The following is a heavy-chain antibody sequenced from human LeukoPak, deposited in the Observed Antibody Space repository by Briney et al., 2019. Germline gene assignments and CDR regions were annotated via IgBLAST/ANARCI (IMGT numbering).Heavy chain of an antibody. V-gene: IGHV4-39*07. CDR1: GGSISSSSYY. Sequence: SETLSLTCTVSGGSISSSSYYWGWIRQPPGKGLEWIGSIYYSGSTYYNPSFKSQVTISVDTSKNQFSLKLSSVTAADTAVYYCATHYDILTGYYKSAAFDIWGQGTMVTVSS. CDR3: ATHYDILTGYYKSAAFDI. CDR2: IYYSGST. J-gene: IGHJ3*02. D-gene: IGHD3-9*01.